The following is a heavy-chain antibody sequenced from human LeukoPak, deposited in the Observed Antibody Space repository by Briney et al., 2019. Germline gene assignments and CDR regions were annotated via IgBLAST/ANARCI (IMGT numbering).Heavy chain of an antibody. J-gene: IGHJ4*02. V-gene: IGHV3-23*01. CDR1: GFTFSSYA. CDR3: AKDVRASGSPYFDY. D-gene: IGHD3-22*01. CDR2: ISGSGGST. Sequence: GGSLRLSCAASGFTFSSYAMSWVRQAPGKGLEWVSAISGSGGSTHYADSVKGRFTISRDNSKNTLYLQMNSLRAEDTAVYYCAKDVRASGSPYFDYWGQGTLVTVSS.